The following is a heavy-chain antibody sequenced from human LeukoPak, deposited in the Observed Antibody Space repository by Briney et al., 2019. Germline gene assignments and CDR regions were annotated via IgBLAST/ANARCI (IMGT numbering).Heavy chain of an antibody. D-gene: IGHD6-19*01. CDR1: GASMSSSSYY. V-gene: IGHV4-39*07. CDR2: IYYSGST. Sequence: SETLSLTCTVSGASMSSSSYYWGWIRQPPGKGLEWIGSIYYSGSTNYNPSLKSRVTMSVDTSKNQFSLKLSSVTAADTAVYYCARDPAVAGGKYYYYYMDVWGKGTTVTISS. J-gene: IGHJ6*03. CDR3: ARDPAVAGGKYYYYYMDV.